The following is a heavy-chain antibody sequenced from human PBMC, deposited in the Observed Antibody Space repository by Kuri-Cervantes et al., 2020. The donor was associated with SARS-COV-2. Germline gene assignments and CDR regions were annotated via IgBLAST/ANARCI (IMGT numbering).Heavy chain of an antibody. Sequence: GESLKISCAASGFTFSDYYMSWVRQAPGKGLEWVAFIRYDGSNKYYADSVKGRFTISRDNAKNSLYLQMNSLRAEDTAVYYCARNINWGQGTMVTVSS. V-gene: IGHV3-33*08. CDR2: IRYDGSNK. CDR1: GFTFSDYY. J-gene: IGHJ3*01. CDR3: ARNIN.